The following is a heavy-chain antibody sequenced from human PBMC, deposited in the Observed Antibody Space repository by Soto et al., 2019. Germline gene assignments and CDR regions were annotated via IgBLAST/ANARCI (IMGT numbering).Heavy chain of an antibody. D-gene: IGHD2-15*01. Sequence: SETLSLTCTVSGGSISSGDYYWSWIRQPPGKGLEWIGYIYYSGSTYYNPSLKSRVTISVDTSKNQFSLKLSSVTAADTAVYYCAGARGARYFDDWGQGTLVTVSS. V-gene: IGHV4-30-4*01. CDR2: IYYSGST. CDR3: AGARGARYFDD. CDR1: GGSISSGDYY. J-gene: IGHJ4*02.